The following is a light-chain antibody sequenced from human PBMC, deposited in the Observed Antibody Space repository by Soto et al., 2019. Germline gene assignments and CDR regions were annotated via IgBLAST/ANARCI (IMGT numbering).Light chain of an antibody. V-gene: IGKV3-20*01. J-gene: IGKJ1*01. CDR1: QSVSSRY. CDR3: QQYDSTVWT. CDR2: AAS. Sequence: ETMMTQFPATLSVSPGETATLSCRASQSVSSRYLAWYQQKRGQAPRLLIYAASSRATGVPDRFSGSGSGTDFTLTIRRLEPEDFAVYYCQQYDSTVWTFGQGTKVDIK.